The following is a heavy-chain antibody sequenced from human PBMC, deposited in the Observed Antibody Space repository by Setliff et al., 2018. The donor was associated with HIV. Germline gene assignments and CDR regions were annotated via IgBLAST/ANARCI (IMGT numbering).Heavy chain of an antibody. Sequence: PGGSLRLSCAASGFTLSDHWMHWVRQVPGKGLVWVSRTNNDGGITNYADFVKGRFTMSRDSAKNTLYLQMTRLRSDDTAVYYCARGDSLDSSGAWFDYWGQGTLVTVSS. CDR1: GFTLSDHW. CDR2: TNNDGGIT. CDR3: ARGDSLDSSGAWFDY. J-gene: IGHJ4*02. D-gene: IGHD3-22*01. V-gene: IGHV3-74*01.